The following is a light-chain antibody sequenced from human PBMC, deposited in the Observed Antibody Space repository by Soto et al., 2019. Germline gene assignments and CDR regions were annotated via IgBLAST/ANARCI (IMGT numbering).Light chain of an antibody. V-gene: IGKV1-6*01. Sequence: AIQMTQSPSSLSASVGDRVTITCRASQGIKNDVGWYQQKPGKAPKLLIYAASSLQSGVPSRFSGSGSGTDFTLTISSLQPEDFATYYCLQDYNYPHTFGGGTKVEIK. CDR3: LQDYNYPHT. J-gene: IGKJ4*02. CDR2: AAS. CDR1: QGIKND.